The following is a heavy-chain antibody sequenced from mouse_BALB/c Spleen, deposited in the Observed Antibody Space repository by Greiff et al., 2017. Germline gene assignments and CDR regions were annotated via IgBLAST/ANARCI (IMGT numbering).Heavy chain of an antibody. CDR3: TRASYYDYDGFAY. D-gene: IGHD2-4*01. CDR1: GFTFSSYT. V-gene: IGHV5-6-4*01. CDR2: ISSGGSYT. Sequence: EVHLVESGGGLVKPGGSLKLSCAASGFTFSSYTMSWVRQTPEKRLEWVATISSGGSYTYYPDSVKGRFTISRDNAKNTLYLQMSSLKSEDTAMYYCTRASYYDYDGFAYWGQGTLVTVSA. J-gene: IGHJ3*01.